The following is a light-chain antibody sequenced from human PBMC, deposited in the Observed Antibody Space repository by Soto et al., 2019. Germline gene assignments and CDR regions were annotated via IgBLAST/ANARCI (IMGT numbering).Light chain of an antibody. CDR3: QQYGGSSWT. Sequence: IMLTQSPGTLSLYPGERATLSFRASQSVSSSYLAWYHQKPGQAPRLLIFGASSRATGISDRFSGSGSGTDFTLTISRLEPEDFAVYYCQQYGGSSWTFGQGTKVDVK. V-gene: IGKV3-20*01. CDR1: QSVSSSY. CDR2: GAS. J-gene: IGKJ1*01.